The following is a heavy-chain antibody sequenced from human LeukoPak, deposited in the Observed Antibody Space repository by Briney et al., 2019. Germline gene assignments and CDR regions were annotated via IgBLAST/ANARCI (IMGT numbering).Heavy chain of an antibody. CDR1: GGSISSSNW. CDR3: ARHGASKRGRWFDP. CDR2: INHSGST. J-gene: IGHJ5*02. V-gene: IGHV4-4*02. D-gene: IGHD3-10*01. Sequence: SGTLSLTCAVSGGSISSSNWWSWVRQPPGKGLEWIGEINHSGSTNYNPSLKSRVTISVDTSKNQFSLKLSSVTAADTAVYYCARHGASKRGRWFDPWGQGTLVTVSS.